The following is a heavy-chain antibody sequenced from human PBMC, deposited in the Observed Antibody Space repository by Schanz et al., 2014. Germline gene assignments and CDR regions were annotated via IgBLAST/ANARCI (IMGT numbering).Heavy chain of an antibody. J-gene: IGHJ4*02. Sequence: QVQLVQSGAEVKKPGASVKVSCKASGYTFTSYDINWVRQATGQGLEWTGWMNSKTGNTGYAQRFQGRVTMTRNTSITTAYLELSSLRSGDTAVYYCTKGRTFGRWGQGTLVTVSS. CDR1: GYTFTSYD. V-gene: IGHV1-8*01. CDR2: MNSKTGNT. CDR3: TKGRTFGR. D-gene: IGHD3-16*01.